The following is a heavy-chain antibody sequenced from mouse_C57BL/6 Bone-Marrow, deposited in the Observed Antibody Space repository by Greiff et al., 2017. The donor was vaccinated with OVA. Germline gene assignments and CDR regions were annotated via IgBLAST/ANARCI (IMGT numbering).Heavy chain of an antibody. CDR1: GFTFSDYY. CDR2: INYDGSST. J-gene: IGHJ2*01. D-gene: IGHD2-4*01. V-gene: IGHV5-16*01. CDR3: AREVYYDYDYFDY. Sequence: EVKVVESEGGLVQPGSSMKLSCTASGFTFSDYYMAWVRQVPEKGLEWVANINYDGSSTYYLDSLKSRFIISRDNAKNILYLQMSSLKSEDTATYYCAREVYYDYDYFDYGGQGTTLTVSS.